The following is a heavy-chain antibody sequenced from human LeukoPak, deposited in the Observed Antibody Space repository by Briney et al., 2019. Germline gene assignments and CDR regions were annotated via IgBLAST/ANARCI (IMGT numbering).Heavy chain of an antibody. V-gene: IGHV1-46*01. CDR3: AREIRAVRGYSSGWYEDY. D-gene: IGHD6-19*01. Sequence: GSLKVSCKASGYTFTSYYMHWVRQAPGQGLEWMGIINPSGGSTSYAQEFQGRATTSRDTYTSTVYMELSSLRSEDTAVYYCAREIRAVRGYSSGWYEDYWGQGTLVTVSS. CDR1: GYTFTSYY. J-gene: IGHJ4*02. CDR2: INPSGGST.